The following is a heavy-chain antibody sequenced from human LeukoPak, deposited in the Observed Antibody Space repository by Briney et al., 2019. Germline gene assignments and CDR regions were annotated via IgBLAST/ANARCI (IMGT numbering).Heavy chain of an antibody. Sequence: ASVKVSCKASGYTFTGYYMHRVRQAPGQGLEWMGWINPNSGGTNYAQKFQGRVTMTGDTSISTAYMELSRLRSDDTAVYYCARASYYGSGSYFRFDYWGQGTLVTVSS. V-gene: IGHV1-2*02. CDR1: GYTFTGYY. CDR2: INPNSGGT. CDR3: ARASYYGSGSYFRFDY. J-gene: IGHJ4*02. D-gene: IGHD3-10*01.